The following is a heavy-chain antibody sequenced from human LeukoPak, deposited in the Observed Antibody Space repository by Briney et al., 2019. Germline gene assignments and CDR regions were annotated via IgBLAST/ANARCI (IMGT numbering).Heavy chain of an antibody. CDR2: IYTSGST. V-gene: IGHV4-4*07. J-gene: IGHJ4*02. CDR1: GGSISSYY. Sequence: SETLSLTCTVSGGSISSYYWSWLRQPAGKGLEWIGRIYTSGSTNYNPSLKSRVTISVDKSKNQFSLKLSSVTAADTAVYYCARSSSSGYYYYFDYWGQGTLVTVSS. D-gene: IGHD3-22*01. CDR3: ARSSSSGYYYYFDY.